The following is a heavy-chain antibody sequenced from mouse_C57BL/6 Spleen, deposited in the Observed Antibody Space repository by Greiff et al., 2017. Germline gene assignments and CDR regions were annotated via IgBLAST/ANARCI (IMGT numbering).Heavy chain of an antibody. CDR1: GFTFSSSG. J-gene: IGHJ2*01. D-gene: IGHD1-1*01. CDR3: AREDYYGSSYYFDY. Sequence: EVMLVESGGDLVKPGGSLKLSCAASGFTFSSSGMSWVRQTPDKRLEWVATISSGGSYTYYPDSVKGRFTISRDNAKNTLYLQMSSLKSEDTAMYYCAREDYYGSSYYFDYWGQGTTLTVSS. CDR2: ISSGGSYT. V-gene: IGHV5-6*01.